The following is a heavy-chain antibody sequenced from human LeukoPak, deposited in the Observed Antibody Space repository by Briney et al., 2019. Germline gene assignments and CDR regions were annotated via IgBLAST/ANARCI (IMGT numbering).Heavy chain of an antibody. CDR3: ARRGGYGGNPGISLNY. D-gene: IGHD4-23*01. V-gene: IGHV1-2*02. CDR1: GYTFIGYY. J-gene: IGHJ4*02. CDR2: ISPNSGGT. Sequence: ASVKVSCKASGYTFIGYYMHWVRQAPGQGLEWMGWISPNSGGTNYAQKFQGRVTMTRDTSINTAYMDLSSLTSDDTAVYYCARRGGYGGNPGISLNYWGQGTLVTVSS.